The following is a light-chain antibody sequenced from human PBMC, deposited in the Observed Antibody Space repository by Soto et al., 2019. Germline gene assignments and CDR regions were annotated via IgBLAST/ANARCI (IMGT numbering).Light chain of an antibody. J-gene: IGKJ5*01. V-gene: IGKV3-11*01. CDR1: QFLSSY. Sequence: EVGLTQSPATLSLAPGERATLSCRASQFLSSYLAWYQQKPGQPPRLLIYDTSNRATGIPARFSGSRSGTDFTLTISSLEPEDFGVYFCHQRNKFGQGTRLEI. CDR3: HQRNK. CDR2: DTS.